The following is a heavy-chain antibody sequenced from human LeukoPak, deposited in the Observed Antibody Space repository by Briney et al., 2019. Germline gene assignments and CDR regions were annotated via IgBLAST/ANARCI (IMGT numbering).Heavy chain of an antibody. Sequence: SETLSLTCAVSGGSISSSNWWSWVRQPPGKGLEWIGEIYHSGSANYNPSLKSRVTISVDTSRNQLSLKVSSVTGADTAVYYCARYLTSGLDYWGQGTLVIVSS. J-gene: IGHJ4*02. CDR2: IYHSGSA. D-gene: IGHD6-19*01. V-gene: IGHV4-4*02. CDR1: GGSISSSNW. CDR3: ARYLTSGLDY.